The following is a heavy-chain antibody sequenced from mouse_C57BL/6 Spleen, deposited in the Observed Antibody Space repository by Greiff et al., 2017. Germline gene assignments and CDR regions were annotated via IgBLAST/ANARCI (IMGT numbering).Heavy chain of an antibody. CDR3: ARVYDDGPFYYAMDY. V-gene: IGHV2-2*01. CDR1: GFSLTSYG. D-gene: IGHD2-4*01. J-gene: IGHJ4*01. Sequence: VQLQQSGPGLVQPSQSLSITCTVSGFSLTSYGVHWVRQSPGKGLEWLGVIWSGGSTDYNAAFISRLSISKDNSKSQVFFKMNSLQADDTAIYYCARVYDDGPFYYAMDYWGQGTSVTVSS. CDR2: IWSGGST.